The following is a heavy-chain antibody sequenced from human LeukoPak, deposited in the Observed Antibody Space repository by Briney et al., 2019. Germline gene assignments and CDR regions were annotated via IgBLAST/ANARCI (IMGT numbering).Heavy chain of an antibody. CDR3: VKDMQWPGAIDY. Sequence: GGSLRLSCAASGFTFSSYAMSWVRQAPGKGLEWVSGISGSGGSTYYADSVKGRFTISRDNSKNTLYLQMNSLRAEDTAVYYCVKDMQWPGAIDYWGQGTLVTVSS. CDR1: GFTFSSYA. V-gene: IGHV3-23*01. CDR2: ISGSGGST. J-gene: IGHJ4*02. D-gene: IGHD6-19*01.